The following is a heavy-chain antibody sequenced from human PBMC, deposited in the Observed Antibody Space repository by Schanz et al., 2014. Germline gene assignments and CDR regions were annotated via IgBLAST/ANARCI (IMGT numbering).Heavy chain of an antibody. CDR3: ARPRFDDGEVDY. J-gene: IGHJ4*02. Sequence: QAQLMESGGGVVQPGTSLILSCSASGFSLNTYGIHWFRQPAGKGLEWVAVIWNNGVTKYYADSVRGRFTCSRDRFKNTLYLRMSSLRAEDAAVYYCARPRFDDGEVDYWGQGTLVTVSS. CDR1: GFSLNTYG. CDR2: IWNNGVTK. D-gene: IGHD4-17*01. V-gene: IGHV3-33*01.